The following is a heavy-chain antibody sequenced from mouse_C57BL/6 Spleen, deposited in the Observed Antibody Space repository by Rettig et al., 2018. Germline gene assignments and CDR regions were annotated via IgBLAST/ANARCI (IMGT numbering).Heavy chain of an antibody. CDR3: ARDYGSSYDYFDY. CDR2: INPYNGDT. D-gene: IGHD1-1*01. V-gene: IGHV1-20*01. Sequence: NWVMQSHGKSLEWIGRINPYNGDTFYNQKFKGKATLTVDKSSSTAHMELRSLTSEDSAVYYCARDYGSSYDYFDYWGQGTTLTVSS. J-gene: IGHJ2*01.